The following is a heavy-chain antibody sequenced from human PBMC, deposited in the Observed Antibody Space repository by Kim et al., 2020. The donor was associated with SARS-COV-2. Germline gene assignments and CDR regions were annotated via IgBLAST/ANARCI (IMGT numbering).Heavy chain of an antibody. CDR2: ISGSGGST. J-gene: IGHJ4*02. D-gene: IGHD3-3*01. V-gene: IGHV3-23*01. Sequence: GGSLRLSCAASGFTFSSYAMSWVRQAPGKGLEWVSAISGSGGSTYYADSVKARFTISRDNSKNTLYLQMNSLRAEDTAVYYCAKEGGDYDFWSGYKGVSIWGQGTLVTVSS. CDR1: GFTFSSYA. CDR3: AKEGGDYDFWSGYKGVSI.